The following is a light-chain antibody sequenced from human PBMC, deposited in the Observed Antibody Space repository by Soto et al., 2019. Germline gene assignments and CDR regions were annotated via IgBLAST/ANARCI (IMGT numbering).Light chain of an antibody. J-gene: IGLJ3*02. CDR3: SSFTSSNTWV. Sequence: SALTQPASVSGSPGQSITISCTGTSSDVGNCNCVSWYQQYPGKAPKLMIYEVTNRPSGVSYRFSGSKSGNTASLTIAGLQAEDEADYYCSSFTSSNTWVFGGGTKLTVL. V-gene: IGLV2-14*01. CDR1: SSDVGNCNC. CDR2: EVT.